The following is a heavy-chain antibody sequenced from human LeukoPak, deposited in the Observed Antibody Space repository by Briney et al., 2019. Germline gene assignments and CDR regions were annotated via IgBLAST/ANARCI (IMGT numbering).Heavy chain of an antibody. CDR2: ITPSGSA. CDR3: ASSFYYDSRDY. V-gene: IGHV4-34*01. CDR1: GGSFSGYF. J-gene: IGHJ4*02. D-gene: IGHD3-22*01. Sequence: SETLSLTCVVYGGSFSGYFWSWIRQPPGKGLEWIGEITPSGSANYSPSLKSRVSISIDTSKKKLSLRLTSVTAADSAVYYCASSFYYDSRDYWGQGTLVTVSS.